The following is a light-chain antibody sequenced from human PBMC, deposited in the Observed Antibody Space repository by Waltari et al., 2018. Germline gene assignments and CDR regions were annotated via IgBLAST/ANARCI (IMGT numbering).Light chain of an antibody. CDR2: KDT. V-gene: IGLV3-25*03. J-gene: IGLJ2*01. CDR1: ALPKLY. CDR3: QSADTDVANHVL. Sequence: SYDLTQPPSVSVSPGQTARITCSGNALPKLYSYWYQQKPGQAPLLLLYKDTQRASGIPERVSGSTSGTTVTLTISGVQAEDAADYYCQSADTDVANHVLFGGGTQLTVL.